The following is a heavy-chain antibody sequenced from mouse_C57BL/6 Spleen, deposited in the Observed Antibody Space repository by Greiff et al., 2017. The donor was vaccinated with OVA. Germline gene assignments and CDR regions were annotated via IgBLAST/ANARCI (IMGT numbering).Heavy chain of an antibody. CDR1: GYTFTSYW. J-gene: IGHJ4*01. CDR3: ARWPSTMITPHYYALDY. CDR2: IHPNSGST. D-gene: IGHD2-4*01. V-gene: IGHV1-64*01. Sequence: QVQLQQPGAELVKPGASVKLSCKASGYTFTSYWMHWVKQRPGQGLEWIGMIHPNSGSTNYNEKFKSKATLTVDKSSSTAYMQLSSLTSEDSAVYYCARWPSTMITPHYYALDYWGQGPSVTVSS.